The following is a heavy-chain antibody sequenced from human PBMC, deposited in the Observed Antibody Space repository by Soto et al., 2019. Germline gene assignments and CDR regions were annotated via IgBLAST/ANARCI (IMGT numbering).Heavy chain of an antibody. J-gene: IGHJ2*01. V-gene: IGHV2-5*02. CDR2: IYWDDDK. D-gene: IGHD3-10*01. CDR1: GFSLSTSGVG. Sequence: QITLKESGPTLVKPTQTLTLTCTFSGFSLSTSGVGVGWIRQPPGKALEWLALIYWDDDKRYSPSLKSRLTITKDTSKNQVVLTMTNMDPVDTATYYCAHSTDWFPLSPKSFGWYFDLWGRGTLVTVSS. CDR3: AHSTDWFPLSPKSFGWYFDL.